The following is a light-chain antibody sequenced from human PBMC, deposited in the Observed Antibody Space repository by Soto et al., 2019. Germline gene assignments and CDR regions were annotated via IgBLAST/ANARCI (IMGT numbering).Light chain of an antibody. V-gene: IGLV2-8*01. Sequence: QSALTQPPSASGSPGQSVTISCTGTSSDVGGYNYVSWYQQHPGKAPKLMIYEVNTRPSGVPDRLSGSKSGNTAFLPVSGLQAEDVSDYNCSSYAGSNNFVVFGGGTQLTVL. CDR3: SSYAGSNNFVV. CDR1: SSDVGGYNY. J-gene: IGLJ2*01. CDR2: EVN.